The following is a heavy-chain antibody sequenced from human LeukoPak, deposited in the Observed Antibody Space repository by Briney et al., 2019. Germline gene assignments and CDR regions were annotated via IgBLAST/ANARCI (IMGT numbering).Heavy chain of an antibody. J-gene: IGHJ4*02. Sequence: PGGSLRLSCAASGFIVSKNYISWVRQAPGKGLDWVSVIYTGGTIYYGDSVKGRFTISRDISKNTVYLQMNSLTIEDTAVYYCARHLEGGYNYFDFWGQGTLVSVSS. V-gene: IGHV3-53*05. CDR2: IYTGGTI. D-gene: IGHD5-12*01. CDR3: ARHLEGGYNYFDF. CDR1: GFIVSKNY.